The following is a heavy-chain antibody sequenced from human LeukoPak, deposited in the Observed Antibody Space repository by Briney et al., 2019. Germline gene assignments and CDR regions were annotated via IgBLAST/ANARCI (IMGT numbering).Heavy chain of an antibody. J-gene: IGHJ4*02. Sequence: PSETLSLTCTVSGGSISSYYWGWIRQPPGKGLEWIGSIYYSGSTYYNPSLKSRVTISVDTSKNQFSLKLSSVTAADTAVYYCARHDRSYYGSSFDFDYWGQGTLVTVSS. CDR1: GGSISSYY. CDR3: ARHDRSYYGSSFDFDY. D-gene: IGHD6-6*01. CDR2: IYYSGST. V-gene: IGHV4-39*01.